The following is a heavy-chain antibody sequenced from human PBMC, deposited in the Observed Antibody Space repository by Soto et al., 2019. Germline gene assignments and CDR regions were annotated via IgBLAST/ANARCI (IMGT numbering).Heavy chain of an antibody. CDR3: ARDLSVLLWLGELLGPGIDI. CDR1: GFTFSSYG. V-gene: IGHV3-33*01. Sequence: GGSLRLCCAASGFTFSSYGMHWVRQAPGKGLEWVAVIWYDGSNKYYADSVKGRFTISRDNSKNTLYLQMNSLRAEDTAVYYCARDLSVLLWLGELLGPGIDIWGQGTMVTVSS. CDR2: IWYDGSNK. D-gene: IGHD3-10*01. J-gene: IGHJ3*02.